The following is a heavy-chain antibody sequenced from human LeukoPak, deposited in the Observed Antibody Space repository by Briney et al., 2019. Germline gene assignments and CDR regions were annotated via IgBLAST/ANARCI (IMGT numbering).Heavy chain of an antibody. CDR2: VSDSGVNT. Sequence: GGSLRLSCEASGFSFSGCAMSWVRQAPGKGLDWVSGVSDSGVNTYYADSVKGRFTISRDNSKNTLYLQMNSLGAEDTAVYYCAREFGSGSYSLFYWGQGTLVTVSS. CDR1: GFSFSGCA. J-gene: IGHJ4*02. V-gene: IGHV3-23*01. D-gene: IGHD3-10*01. CDR3: AREFGSGSYSLFY.